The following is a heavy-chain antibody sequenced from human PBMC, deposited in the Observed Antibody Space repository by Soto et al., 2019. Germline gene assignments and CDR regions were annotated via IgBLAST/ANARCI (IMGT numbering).Heavy chain of an antibody. D-gene: IGHD4-4*01. J-gene: IGHJ6*03. CDR1: GGSISSSSYY. V-gene: IGHV4-39*01. Sequence: SETLSLTCTVSGGSISSSSYYWGWIRQPPGKGLEWIGSIYYSGSTYYNPSLKSRVTISVDTSKNQFSLKLSSVTAADTAVYYCATRRIKNDYSNYDSPRDYYYYYYMDVWGKGTTVTVSS. CDR3: ATRRIKNDYSNYDSPRDYYYYYYMDV. CDR2: IYYSGST.